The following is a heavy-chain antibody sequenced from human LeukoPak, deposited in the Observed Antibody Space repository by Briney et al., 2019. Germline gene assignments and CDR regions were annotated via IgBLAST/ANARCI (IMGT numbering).Heavy chain of an antibody. CDR1: GFTFSRYA. CDR2: ISGSGGST. CDR3: AKGLIAARPIYVDV. V-gene: IGHV3-23*01. J-gene: IGHJ6*03. D-gene: IGHD6-6*01. Sequence: GGSLRLSCAASGFTFSRYAMSWVRQAPGKGLEWVSAISGSGGSTYYADSVKGRFTISRDNSKNTLYLQMNSLRAEDTAVYYCAKGLIAARPIYVDVRGKGTTVTVSS.